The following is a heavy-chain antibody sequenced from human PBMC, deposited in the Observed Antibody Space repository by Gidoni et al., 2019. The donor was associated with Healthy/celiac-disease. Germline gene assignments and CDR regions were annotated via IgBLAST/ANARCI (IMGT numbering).Heavy chain of an antibody. D-gene: IGHD6-19*01. CDR1: GYSFPRYW. CDR3: ARGGGAVAGRTYYGMDV. V-gene: IGHV5-51*01. CDR2: IYPGDSDT. J-gene: IGHJ6*02. Sequence: EVQLVQSGAEVTKPGESLKISCKGSGYSFPRYWIGWVRQMPGKGLGWMGIIYPGDSDTRYSPSFQGQVTISADKSISTAYLQWSSLKASDTAMYYCARGGGAVAGRTYYGMDVWGQGTTVTVSS.